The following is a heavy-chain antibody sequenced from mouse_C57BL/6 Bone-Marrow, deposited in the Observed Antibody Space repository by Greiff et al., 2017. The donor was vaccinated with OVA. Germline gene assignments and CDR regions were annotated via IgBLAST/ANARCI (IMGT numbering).Heavy chain of an antibody. CDR2: IDPSDSYT. CDR3: ARLIYYDFPYFDY. D-gene: IGHD2-4*01. V-gene: IGHV1-69*01. J-gene: IGHJ2*01. CDR1: GYTFTSYW. Sequence: QVQLQQPGAELVMPGASVKLSCKASGYTFTSYWMHWVKQRPGQGLEWIGEIDPSDSYTNYNQKFKGKSTLTVDKSSSTAYMQLSSLTSEDSAVYYCARLIYYDFPYFDYWGKGTTLTVSS.